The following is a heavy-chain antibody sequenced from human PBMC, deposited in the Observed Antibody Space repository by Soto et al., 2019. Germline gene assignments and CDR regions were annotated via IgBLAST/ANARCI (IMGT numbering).Heavy chain of an antibody. CDR2: ISWNSGSI. J-gene: IGHJ6*03. D-gene: IGHD3-16*02. CDR3: AKDAYDYIWGSYRPGWDYYYMDV. Sequence: GGSLRLSCAASGFTFDDYAMHWVRQAPGKGLEWVSGISWNSGSIGYADSVKGRFTISRDNAKNSLYLQMNSLRAEDTALYYCAKDAYDYIWGSYRPGWDYYYMDVWGKGTTVTVSS. CDR1: GFTFDDYA. V-gene: IGHV3-9*01.